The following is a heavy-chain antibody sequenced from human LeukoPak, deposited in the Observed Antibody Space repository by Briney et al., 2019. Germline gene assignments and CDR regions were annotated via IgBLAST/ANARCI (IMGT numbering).Heavy chain of an antibody. D-gene: IGHD6-19*01. CDR1: GFTFSDYY. J-gene: IGHJ4*02. Sequence: GGSLRLSCAASGFTFSDYYMSWICQAPGTGLEWVSYISTSDTSIYYADSVKGRFIISRDNTKNSVYLQMTSLRADDTSVYYCARVGKNGWDFDHWGQGTLVTVSS. CDR3: ARVGKNGWDFDH. V-gene: IGHV3-11*04. CDR2: ISTSDTSI.